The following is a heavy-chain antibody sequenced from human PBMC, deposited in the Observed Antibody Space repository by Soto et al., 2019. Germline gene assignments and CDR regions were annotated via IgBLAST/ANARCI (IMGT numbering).Heavy chain of an antibody. V-gene: IGHV5-10-1*01. CDR2: IDPSDSYT. CDR1: GYSFTSYW. D-gene: IGHD1-1*01. CDR3: ARHQDGTTPFYSSYYYGMDV. J-gene: IGHJ6*02. Sequence: PGESLKISCKGSGYSFTSYWISWVRQMPGKGLEWMGRIDPSDSYTNYSPSFQGHVTISADKSISTAYLQWGSLKASDTAMYYCARHQDGTTPFYSSYYYGMDVWGQGTTVTVSS.